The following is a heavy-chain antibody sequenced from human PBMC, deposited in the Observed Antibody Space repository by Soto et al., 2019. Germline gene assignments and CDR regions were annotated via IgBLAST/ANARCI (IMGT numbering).Heavy chain of an antibody. J-gene: IGHJ4*02. CDR1: GGTFSSYT. D-gene: IGHD5-12*01. V-gene: IGHV1-69*04. CDR3: ARDATGGYSGYQFDY. CDR2: IIPILGIA. Sequence: SVKVSCKASGGTFSSYTISWVRQAPGQGLEWMGRIIPILGIANYAQKFQGRVTITADKSTSTAYMELSSLRSEDTAVYYCARDATGGYSGYQFDYWGQGTLVTVSS.